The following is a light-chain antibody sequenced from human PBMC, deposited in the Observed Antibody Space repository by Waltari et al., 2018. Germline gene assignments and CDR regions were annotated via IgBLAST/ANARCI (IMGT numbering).Light chain of an antibody. CDR1: QDIRND. CDR3: LHDFGYPRT. CDR2: AAS. V-gene: IGKV1-6*01. Sequence: TQLTQSPSSLSASVGDRVTLTCRASQDIRNDLGWYQQQPGKAPKVLIYAASILHTGGPSRFSGSGSGTDFTLTISNLQPEDFATYFCLHDFGYPRTFGQGTKVEVK. J-gene: IGKJ1*01.